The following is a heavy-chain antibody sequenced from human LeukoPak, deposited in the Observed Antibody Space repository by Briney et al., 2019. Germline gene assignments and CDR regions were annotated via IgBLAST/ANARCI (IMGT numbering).Heavy chain of an antibody. D-gene: IGHD2-15*01. CDR3: AREDASGVDV. CDR2: LYSGGTT. Sequence: PGGSLRLSCAASGFTVSSKYMSWVRQAPGKGLEWVSVLYSGGTTYYADSVKGRFTISRDNSRNTLYLQMNSLRAEDTAVYYCAREDASGVDVWGQGTMVTVSS. CDR1: GFTVSSKY. V-gene: IGHV3-53*01. J-gene: IGHJ3*01.